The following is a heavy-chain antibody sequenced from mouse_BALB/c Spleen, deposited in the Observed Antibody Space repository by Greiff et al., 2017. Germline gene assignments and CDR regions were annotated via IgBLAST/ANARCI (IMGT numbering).Heavy chain of an antibody. CDR2: IRNKANGYTT. CDR3: AINWGYAMDD. CDR1: GFTFTDYY. Sequence: EVQLVESGGGLVQPGGSLRLSCATSGFTFTDYYMSWVRQPPGKALEWLGFIRNKANGYTTEYSASVKGRFTISRDNSQSILYLQMNTLRAEDSATYNWAINWGYAMDDWGQGTSVTVSS. J-gene: IGHJ4*01. D-gene: IGHD4-1*01. V-gene: IGHV7-3*02.